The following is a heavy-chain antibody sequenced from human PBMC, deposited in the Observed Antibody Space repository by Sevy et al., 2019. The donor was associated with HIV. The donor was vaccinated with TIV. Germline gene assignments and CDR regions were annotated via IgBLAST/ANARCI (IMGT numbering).Heavy chain of an antibody. J-gene: IGHJ3*02. V-gene: IGHV3-43*01. CDR2: ISWDGGST. Sequence: GGSLRLSCAASGFTFDDYTMHWVRQAPGKGLEWVSLISWDGGSTYYADSVKGRFTISRDNSKNSLYLQMNSLRTEDTALYYCAKDSTGGYSGGWYAFDIWGQGTMVTVSS. CDR3: AKDSTGGYSGGWYAFDI. CDR1: GFTFDDYT. D-gene: IGHD6-19*01.